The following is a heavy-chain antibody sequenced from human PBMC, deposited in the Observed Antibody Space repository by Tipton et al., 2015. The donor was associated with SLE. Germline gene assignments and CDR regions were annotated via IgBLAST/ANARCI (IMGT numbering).Heavy chain of an antibody. CDR3: ARAPLGSVPLDY. J-gene: IGHJ4*02. CDR1: GYSISSGYY. CDR2: IYHSGST. Sequence: LRLSCTVSGYSISSGYYWGWIRQPPGKGLEWIGSIYHSGSTYYNPSLKSRVTISVDTSKNQFSLKLSSVTAADTAVYYCARAPLGSVPLDYWGQGTLVTVSS. D-gene: IGHD1-26*01. V-gene: IGHV4-38-2*02.